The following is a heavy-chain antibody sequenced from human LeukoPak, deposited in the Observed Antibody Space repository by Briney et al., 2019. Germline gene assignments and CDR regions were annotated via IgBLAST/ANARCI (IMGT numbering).Heavy chain of an antibody. D-gene: IGHD6-19*01. J-gene: IGHJ4*02. CDR1: GFTFNTFA. Sequence: PGGSLRLSCAASGFTFNTFAMNWVRQVPGKGLEWVSGIGASGSNTYYADSVKGRFTISRDNSKNALYLQMNSLRAEDTAVYYCAKRLTVVGTSPWKDWGQGTLVTVSS. CDR3: AKRLTVVGTSPWKD. V-gene: IGHV3-23*01. CDR2: IGASGSNT.